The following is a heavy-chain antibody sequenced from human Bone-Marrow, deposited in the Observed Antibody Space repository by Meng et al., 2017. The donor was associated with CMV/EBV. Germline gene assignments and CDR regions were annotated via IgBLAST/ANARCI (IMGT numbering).Heavy chain of an antibody. CDR1: GFTFSSYE. Sequence: GGSLRLSCAASGFTFSSYEMNWVRQAPGKGLEWVSYISSSGSTIYYADSVKGRFIVSRDNSKNTLFLQMNSLRAEDTAVYYCARDRQWELPGDYYYGMDVWGHGTTVTVSS. V-gene: IGHV3-48*03. CDR2: ISSSGSTI. CDR3: ARDRQWELPGDYYYGMDV. D-gene: IGHD1-26*01. J-gene: IGHJ6*02.